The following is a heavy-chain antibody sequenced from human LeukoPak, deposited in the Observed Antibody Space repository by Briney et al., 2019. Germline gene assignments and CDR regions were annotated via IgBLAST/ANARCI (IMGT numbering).Heavy chain of an antibody. V-gene: IGHV4-4*07. J-gene: IGHJ1*01. CDR3: ARGYDSSGFDQYFQH. CDR1: GGSISSYY. CDR2: IYTSGST. Sequence: SETLSLTCTVSGGSISSYYWSWFRQPAGKGLEWIGRIYTSGSTNYNPSLKSRVTMSVDTSKNQFSLKLSSVTAADTAVYYCARGYDSSGFDQYFQHWGQGTLVTVSS. D-gene: IGHD3-22*01.